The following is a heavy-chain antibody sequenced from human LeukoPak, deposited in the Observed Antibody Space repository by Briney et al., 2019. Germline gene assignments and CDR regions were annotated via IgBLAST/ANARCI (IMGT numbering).Heavy chain of an antibody. Sequence: SETLSLTCAVYGGSFGGYYWSWIRQPPGKGLEWIGEINHSGSTNYNPSLKSRVTISVDTSKNQFSLKLSSVTAADTAVYYCASPPPYYYGSGSYYTIWGQGTLVTVSS. J-gene: IGHJ4*02. V-gene: IGHV4-34*01. CDR2: INHSGST. CDR3: ASPPPYYYGSGSYYTI. CDR1: GGSFGGYY. D-gene: IGHD3-10*01.